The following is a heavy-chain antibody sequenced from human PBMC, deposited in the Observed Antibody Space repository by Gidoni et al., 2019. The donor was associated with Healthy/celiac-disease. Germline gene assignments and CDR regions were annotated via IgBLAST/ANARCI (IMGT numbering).Heavy chain of an antibody. D-gene: IGHD6-13*01. Sequence: KVSCKASGYTFTSYAMHWVRQAPGQRLEWMGWINAGNGNTKYSQQFQGRVTITRDTSASTAYMELSSLRSEDTAVYYCAREYSVAAAGPDYWGQGTLVTVSS. J-gene: IGHJ4*02. CDR3: AREYSVAAAGPDY. CDR1: GYTFTSYA. CDR2: INAGNGNT. V-gene: IGHV1-3*01.